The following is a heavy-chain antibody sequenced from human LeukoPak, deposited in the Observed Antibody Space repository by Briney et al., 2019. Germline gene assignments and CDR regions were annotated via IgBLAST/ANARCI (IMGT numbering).Heavy chain of an antibody. D-gene: IGHD2/OR15-2a*01. CDR1: GFIFSDYY. Sequence: PGGSLRLSCAVSGFIFSDYYMTWIRQAPGKGLEWVSYISSSGSSIYYADSVKGRFTISRDNAKNSLYLQMNSLRAEDTAVYYCARDRPWVEIAPLDYWGQGTLVTVSS. V-gene: IGHV3-11*04. J-gene: IGHJ4*02. CDR2: ISSSGSSI. CDR3: ARDRPWVEIAPLDY.